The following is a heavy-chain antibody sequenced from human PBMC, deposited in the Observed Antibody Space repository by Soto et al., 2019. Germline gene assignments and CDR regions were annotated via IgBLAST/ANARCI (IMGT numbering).Heavy chain of an antibody. Sequence: SVKVSCKVSEGTFSSHSIGWVRQAPVQGLEWMGGIIPLFGRTNYGQKFQGRVTITADESTSTAYMELRSLRSEETAVYYCARAAEYYDILTGYSQRYYGLDVWGQGTTVTVSS. CDR2: IIPLFGRT. CDR3: ARAAEYYDILTGYSQRYYGLDV. J-gene: IGHJ6*02. CDR1: EGTFSSHS. V-gene: IGHV1-69*01. D-gene: IGHD3-9*01.